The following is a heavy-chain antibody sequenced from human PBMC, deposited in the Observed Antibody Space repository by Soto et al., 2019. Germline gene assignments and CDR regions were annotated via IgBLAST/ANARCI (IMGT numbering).Heavy chain of an antibody. CDR2: ISPYNGDT. V-gene: IGHV1-18*01. CDR3: VREASRRYRGSCDP. Sequence: QVQMVQSGNEVKKPGASVMVSCKTSGYTFTSYGVSWVRQAPGQGLEWIGLISPYNGDTLYARKFEGRVTTTEDPAPDTGDRELRSLTSDEPAVYYWVREASRRYRGSCDPWGRGTLVIVSS. J-gene: IGHJ5*02. CDR1: GYTFTSYG. D-gene: IGHD6-6*01.